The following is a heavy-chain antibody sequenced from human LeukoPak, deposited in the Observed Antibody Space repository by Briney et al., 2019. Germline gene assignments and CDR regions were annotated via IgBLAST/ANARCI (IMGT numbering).Heavy chain of an antibody. J-gene: IGHJ5*02. D-gene: IGHD3-16*02. CDR3: ARSDPLADWFDP. CDR1: GGSISSNNYY. CDR2: LYYSGST. Sequence: KPSETLSLTCTVSGGSISSNNYYWGWIRQPPGKGLEWIGSLYYSGSTYYNPSLKSRVTISVDTSKNQFSLKLSSVTAADTAVYYCARSDPLADWFDPWGQGTLVTVSS. V-gene: IGHV4-39*01.